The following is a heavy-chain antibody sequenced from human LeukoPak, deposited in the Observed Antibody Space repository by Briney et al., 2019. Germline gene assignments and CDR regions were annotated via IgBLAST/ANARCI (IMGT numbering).Heavy chain of an antibody. J-gene: IGHJ3*02. CDR1: GASISSGLYY. CDR2: IYHSGST. CDR3: ARDRASLSAFDI. Sequence: SETLSLTCSVSGASISSGLYYWNWIRQPAGKGLEWIGSIYHSGSTYYNPSLKSRVTISVDTSKNQFSLKLSSVTAADTAVYYCARDRASLSAFDIWGQGTMVTVSS. V-gene: IGHV4-39*07. D-gene: IGHD2/OR15-2a*01.